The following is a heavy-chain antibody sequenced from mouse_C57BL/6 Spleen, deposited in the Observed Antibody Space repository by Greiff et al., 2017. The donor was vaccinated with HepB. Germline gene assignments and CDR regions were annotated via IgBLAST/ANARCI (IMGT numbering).Heavy chain of an antibody. D-gene: IGHD1-1*01. V-gene: IGHV1-15*01. Sequence: VQLQQSGAELVRPGASVTLSCKASGYTFTDYEMHWVKQTPVHGLEWIGAIDPETGGTAYNQKFKGKAILTADKSSSPAYMELRSLTSEDSAVYYCTRRVITTVVADYWGQGTTLTVAS. CDR3: TRRVITTVVADY. CDR1: GYTFTDYE. CDR2: IDPETGGT. J-gene: IGHJ2*01.